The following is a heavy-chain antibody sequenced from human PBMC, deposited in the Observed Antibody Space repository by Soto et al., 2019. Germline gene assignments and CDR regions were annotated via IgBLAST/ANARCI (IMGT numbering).Heavy chain of an antibody. CDR3: ARDNYDILTGYSEPNPFMSRTNNWFDP. J-gene: IGHJ5*02. CDR2: IYYSGST. CDR1: GGSIISGGYY. D-gene: IGHD3-9*01. Sequence: SETLSLTCTVSGGSIISGGYYWSWIRKHPGKGLEWIGYIYYSGSTYYNPSLKSRVTISVDTSKNQFSLELSSVTAADTAVYYCARDNYDILTGYSEPNPFMSRTNNWFDPWGQGTLVTVSS. V-gene: IGHV4-31*03.